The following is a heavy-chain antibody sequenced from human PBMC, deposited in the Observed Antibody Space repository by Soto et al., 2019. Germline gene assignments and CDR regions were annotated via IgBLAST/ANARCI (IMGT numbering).Heavy chain of an antibody. CDR1: RFIFSSYW. CDR2: INSDGSNT. CDR3: ARLGGYCSTTSCYEYGMDG. Sequence: GGSLRLSCAASRFIFSSYWMHWVRQAPGKGLVWVSRINSDGSNTGYADSVKGRFTISRDNAKNTLYLQMNSLRADDTAVYYCARLGGYCSTTSCYEYGMDGWGQGTTVTVSS. J-gene: IGHJ6*02. D-gene: IGHD2-2*01. V-gene: IGHV3-74*01.